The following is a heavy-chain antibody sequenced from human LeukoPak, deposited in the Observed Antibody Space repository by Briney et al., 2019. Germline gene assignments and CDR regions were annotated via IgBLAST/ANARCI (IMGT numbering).Heavy chain of an antibody. D-gene: IGHD6-13*01. J-gene: IGHJ6*04. CDR2: ISYDGSNK. CDR3: AKVGAVAGTDYYYYGMDV. Sequence: PGGRLRLSCGASGFTFSSYGMHWVRQAPGKGLEWVAVISYDGSNKDYADSVKGRFTIARDNSKNTLCLQMHSLRAEDTAVYYCAKVGAVAGTDYYYYGMDVWGKGTTVTVSS. CDR1: GFTFSSYG. V-gene: IGHV3-30*18.